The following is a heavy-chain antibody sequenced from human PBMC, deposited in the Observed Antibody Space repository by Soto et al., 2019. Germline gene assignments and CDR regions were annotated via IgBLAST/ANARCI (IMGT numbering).Heavy chain of an antibody. Sequence: PGGSLRLSCAASGFTFSSYGMHWVRQAPGKGLEWVAVISYDGSNKYYADSVKGRFTISRDNSKNTLYLQMNSLRAEDTAVYYCAKDPARGTPQYYYYGMDVWGQGTTVTVS. CDR2: ISYDGSNK. D-gene: IGHD1-7*01. V-gene: IGHV3-30*18. CDR1: GFTFSSYG. CDR3: AKDPARGTPQYYYYGMDV. J-gene: IGHJ6*02.